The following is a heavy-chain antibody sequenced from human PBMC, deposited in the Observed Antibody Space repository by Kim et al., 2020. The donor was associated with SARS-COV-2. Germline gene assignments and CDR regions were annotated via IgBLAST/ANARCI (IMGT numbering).Heavy chain of an antibody. D-gene: IGHD4-17*01. V-gene: IGHV3-72*01. Sequence: AAAVKGRFTNARDDSKNSLYLQMNSLKTEDTAVYYCARVRKITVTSFLDYWGQGTLVTVSS. J-gene: IGHJ4*02. CDR3: ARVRKITVTSFLDY.